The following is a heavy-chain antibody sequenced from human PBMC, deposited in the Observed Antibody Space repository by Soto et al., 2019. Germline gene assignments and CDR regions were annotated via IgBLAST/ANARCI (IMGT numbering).Heavy chain of an antibody. CDR1: GGSFSGYY. D-gene: IGHD1-26*01. J-gene: IGHJ4*02. CDR2: VKYSGAT. Sequence: SETLSLTCVVYGGSFSGYYWSWIRQPPGKGLEWIGEVKYSGATNYNPSLKSRVTISADTSKNQFSLKLSSVTAADTTVYYCARLGHYHGIDYWGQGTLVTVSS. CDR3: ARLGHYHGIDY. V-gene: IGHV4-34*01.